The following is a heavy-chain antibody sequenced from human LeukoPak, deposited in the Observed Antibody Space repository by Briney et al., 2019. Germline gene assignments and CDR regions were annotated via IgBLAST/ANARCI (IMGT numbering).Heavy chain of an antibody. D-gene: IGHD2-2*02. V-gene: IGHV4-61*09. CDR1: GGSINSGSYH. Sequence: PSETLSLTCTVSGGSINSGSYHWNWIRQSAGKGLEWIGHIYTTGSTNYSPSLRSRVTISLDTSKNQFSLKLNSVTAADTAVYYCARCTSTSCYNFDYWGQGTLVTVSS. CDR3: ARCTSTSCYNFDY. CDR2: IYTTGST. J-gene: IGHJ4*02.